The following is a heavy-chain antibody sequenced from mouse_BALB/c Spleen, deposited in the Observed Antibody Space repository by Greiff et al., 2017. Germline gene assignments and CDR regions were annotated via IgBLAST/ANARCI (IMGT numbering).Heavy chain of an antibody. V-gene: IGHV1-14*01. D-gene: IGHD6-5*01. CDR1: GYTFTSYV. CDR2: INHYNDGT. J-gene: IGHJ1*01. CDR3: ARAYDWYFDV. Sequence: VQLKQSGPELVKPGASVKLSCKASGYTFTSYVMHWVKQKLGQGLEWIGYINHYNDGTKYNEKFKGKATLTSDKSSSTAYMELSSLTSEDSAVYYCARAYDWYFDVWGAGTTVTVSS.